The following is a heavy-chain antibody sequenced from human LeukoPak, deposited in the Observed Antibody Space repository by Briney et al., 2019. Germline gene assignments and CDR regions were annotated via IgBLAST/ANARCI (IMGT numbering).Heavy chain of an antibody. D-gene: IGHD3-22*01. Sequence: SVKVSCKASGGTFSKNVVSWVRQAPGQGLEWMGGIIPFFDVVSSAQRFQGRVTITADESTSTAYMELSSLRSEDTAVYYCARDSSSGYYYIDYWGQGTLVTVSS. CDR2: IIPFFDVV. J-gene: IGHJ4*02. CDR3: ARDSSSGYYYIDY. CDR1: GGTFSKNV. V-gene: IGHV1-69*01.